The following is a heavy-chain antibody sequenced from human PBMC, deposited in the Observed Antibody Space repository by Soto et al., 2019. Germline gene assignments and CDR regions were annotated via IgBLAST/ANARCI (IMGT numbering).Heavy chain of an antibody. V-gene: IGHV3-30*18. CDR2: ISYDGSNQ. CDR3: AKDNAGYSSGSSFFDY. J-gene: IGHJ4*02. CDR1: GFTFSTFA. Sequence: PGGSLRLSCAASGFTFSTFAMHWVRQAPGKGLEWVAVISYDGSNQYYAESLKGRFTIARDNSKNTLSLQMSSLRAEVTAVYYCAKDNAGYSSGSSFFDYWGQGTLVTVSS. D-gene: IGHD6-25*01.